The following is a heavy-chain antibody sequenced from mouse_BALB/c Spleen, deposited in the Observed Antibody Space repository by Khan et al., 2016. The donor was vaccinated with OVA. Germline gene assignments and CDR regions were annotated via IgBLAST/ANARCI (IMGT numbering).Heavy chain of an antibody. CDR3: VRRVYYDGSVYFDY. CDR1: GFSLSSSALG. CDR2: IYWDDGK. D-gene: IGHD1-1*01. V-gene: IGHV8-12*01. Sequence: QVTLKESGPGILQPSQTLSLTCSFSGFSLSSSALGVSWIRQPSGKGLEWLAHIYWDDGKRFNPSLKSRLTISKDTSRNQVFLKINSVETADTATYYCVRRVYYDGSVYFDYWGQGTILTVSS. J-gene: IGHJ2*01.